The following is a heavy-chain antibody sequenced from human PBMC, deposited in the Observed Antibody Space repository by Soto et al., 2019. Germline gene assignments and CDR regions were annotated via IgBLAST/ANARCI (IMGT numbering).Heavy chain of an antibody. D-gene: IGHD3-10*01. CDR2: IYYSGST. CDR3: ARSKRFGSNYYYYYYMDV. J-gene: IGHJ6*03. V-gene: IGHV4-59*08. CDR1: GGSISSYY. Sequence: SETLSLTCTVSGGSISSYYWSWIRQPPGKGLEWIGYIYYSGSTNYNPSLKSRVTISVDTSKNQFSLKLSSVTAADTAVYYCARSKRFGSNYYYYYYMDVWGKGTTVTVSS.